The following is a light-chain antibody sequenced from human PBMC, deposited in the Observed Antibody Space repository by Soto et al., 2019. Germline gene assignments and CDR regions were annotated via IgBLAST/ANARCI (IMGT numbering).Light chain of an antibody. CDR2: DVT. CDR1: SIDVGGYNY. CDR3: CSYAGRYNFYV. J-gene: IGLJ1*01. V-gene: IGLV2-11*01. Sequence: QSVLTQPRSLSGSPLHSFTISFTWTSIDVGGYNYVSWYQQHPGKAPKLMIYDVTKRPSGVPDRFSGSKSGNTASLTISGLQAEDEADYYCCSYAGRYNFYVSGNGTXVTVL.